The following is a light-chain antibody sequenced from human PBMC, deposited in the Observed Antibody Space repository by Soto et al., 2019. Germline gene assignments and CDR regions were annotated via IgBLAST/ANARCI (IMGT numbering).Light chain of an antibody. CDR1: SSDVGGYNY. J-gene: IGLJ3*02. CDR2: EVS. V-gene: IGLV2-8*01. Sequence: QSALTQPPSASGSPGQSVTTSCTGTSSDVGGYNYVSWYQQHPGKAPKVMIYEVSKRPSGVPDRFSGSKSGHTASLTVSGLQAEDEADYYCSSYAGSNNIWVFGGGTKLTVL. CDR3: SSYAGSNNIWV.